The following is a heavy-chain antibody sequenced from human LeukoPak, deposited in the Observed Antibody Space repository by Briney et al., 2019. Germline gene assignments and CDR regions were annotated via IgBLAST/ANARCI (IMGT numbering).Heavy chain of an antibody. J-gene: IGHJ4*02. D-gene: IGHD2-15*01. CDR1: GGSISSSSYY. Sequence: PSETLSLTCSVSGGSISSSSYYWGWIRHPPGKGLEWIGSIYHSGSTNYNPSLKSRVTISVDTSKNQFSLKLSSVTAADTAVYYCARGNCSGGSCYSNYFNYWGQGTLVTVSS. CDR2: IYHSGST. V-gene: IGHV4-39*07. CDR3: ARGNCSGGSCYSNYFNY.